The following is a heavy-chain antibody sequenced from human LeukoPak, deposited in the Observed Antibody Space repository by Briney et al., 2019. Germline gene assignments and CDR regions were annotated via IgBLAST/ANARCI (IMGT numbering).Heavy chain of an antibody. V-gene: IGHV3-23*01. CDR1: GFTFGSYA. CDR3: AKGSYYDSSGSFYFDY. CDR2: ISGSGGST. Sequence: GGSLRLSCAASGFTFGSYAMSWVRQAQGKGLEWVSAISGSGGSTYYADTVKGRFTISRDNSKNTLYLQMNSLRAEDTAAYYCAKGSYYDSSGSFYFDYWGQGTLVTVSS. D-gene: IGHD3-22*01. J-gene: IGHJ4*02.